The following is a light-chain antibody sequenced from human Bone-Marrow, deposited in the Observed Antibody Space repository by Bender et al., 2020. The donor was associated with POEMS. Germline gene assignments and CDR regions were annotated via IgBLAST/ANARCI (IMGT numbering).Light chain of an antibody. Sequence: QSALTQPASVSGSPGQSITISCTGTSSDVGAYDYVSWFQHHPGKAPKLMIYAVSNRPSGVSNRFSASKSGNTASLTISGLQAEDEADYYCCSFTTNTTWVFGGGTKLTVL. CDR1: SSDVGAYDY. CDR2: AVS. V-gene: IGLV2-14*03. CDR3: CSFTTNTTWV. J-gene: IGLJ3*02.